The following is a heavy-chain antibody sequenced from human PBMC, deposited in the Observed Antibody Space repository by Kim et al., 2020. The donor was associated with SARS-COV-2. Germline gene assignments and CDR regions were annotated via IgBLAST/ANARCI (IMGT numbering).Heavy chain of an antibody. Sequence: GGSLRLSCAASGFTFDDYAMHWVRQAPGKGLEWVSLISWDGGSTYYADSVKGRFTISRDNSKNSLYLQMNSLRAEDTALYYCAKDIRYYDSSGYYYYYGMDVWGQGTTVTVSS. CDR2: ISWDGGST. V-gene: IGHV3-43D*03. D-gene: IGHD3-22*01. J-gene: IGHJ6*02. CDR1: GFTFDDYA. CDR3: AKDIRYYDSSGYYYYYGMDV.